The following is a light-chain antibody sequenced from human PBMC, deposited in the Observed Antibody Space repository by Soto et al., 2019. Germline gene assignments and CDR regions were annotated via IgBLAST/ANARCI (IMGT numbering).Light chain of an antibody. CDR1: QSISSY. CDR2: DAS. V-gene: IGKV1-5*01. CDR3: QQYNSYIYT. Sequence: IQMTQSPSPLSASVGDRVTITCRASQSISSYLNWYQQKPGKAPKLLIYDASSLESGVPSRFSGSGSGTEFTLTISSLQPDDFATYYCQQYNSYIYTFGQGTRLEIK. J-gene: IGKJ5*01.